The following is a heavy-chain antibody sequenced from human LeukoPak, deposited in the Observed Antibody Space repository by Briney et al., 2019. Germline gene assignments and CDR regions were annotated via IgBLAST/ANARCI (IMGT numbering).Heavy chain of an antibody. CDR3: ASGIRYCSSTSCYYFDY. CDR1: GGSISSSSYY. D-gene: IGHD2-2*01. CDR2: IYYSGST. Sequence: SETLSLTFTVSGGSISSSSYYWGWIRQPPGKGLEWIGSIYYSGSTYYNPSLKSRVTISVDTSKNQFSLKLSSVTAADTAVYYCASGIRYCSSTSCYYFDYWGQGTLVTVSS. J-gene: IGHJ4*02. V-gene: IGHV4-39*01.